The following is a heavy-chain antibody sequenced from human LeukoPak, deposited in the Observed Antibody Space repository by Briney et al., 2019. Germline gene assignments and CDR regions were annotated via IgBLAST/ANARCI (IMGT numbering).Heavy chain of an antibody. V-gene: IGHV1-2*04. D-gene: IGHD6-13*01. Sequence: GASVKDSCKASGYTFTGYYMHWVRQAPGQGLEWMGWINPNSGGTNYAQKFQGWVTMTRDTSISTAYMELSRLRSDDTAVYYCARSGYSSSWYEEYYFDYWGQGTLVTVSS. CDR2: INPNSGGT. J-gene: IGHJ4*02. CDR3: ARSGYSSSWYEEYYFDY. CDR1: GYTFTGYY.